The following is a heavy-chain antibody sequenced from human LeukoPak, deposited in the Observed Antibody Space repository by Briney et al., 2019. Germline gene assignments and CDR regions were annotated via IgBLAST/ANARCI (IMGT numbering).Heavy chain of an antibody. D-gene: IGHD1-1*01. CDR1: GFTFSSYS. Sequence: PGGSLRLSCAASGFTFSSYSMNWVRQAPGKGLEWVSSISSSSSYIYYADSVKGRFTISRDNAKNSLYLQMNSLSAEDTAVYYYARANGLTFDYWGQGTLVTVSS. J-gene: IGHJ4*02. CDR2: ISSSSSYI. CDR3: ARANGLTFDY. V-gene: IGHV3-21*01.